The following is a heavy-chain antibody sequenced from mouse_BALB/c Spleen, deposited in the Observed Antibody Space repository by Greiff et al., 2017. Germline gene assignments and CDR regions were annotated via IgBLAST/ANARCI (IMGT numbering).Heavy chain of an antibody. D-gene: IGHD2-2*01. CDR1: GYTFTSYW. V-gene: IGHV1-69*02. CDR2: IYPSDSYT. J-gene: IGHJ3*01. CDR3: TRDGYDFAY. Sequence: QVQLQQPGAELVRPGASVKLSCKASGYTFTSYWMNWVKQRPGQGLEWIGNIYPSDSYTNYNQKFKDKATLTVDKSSSTAYMQLSSPTSEDSAVYYCTRDGYDFAYWGQGTLVTVSA.